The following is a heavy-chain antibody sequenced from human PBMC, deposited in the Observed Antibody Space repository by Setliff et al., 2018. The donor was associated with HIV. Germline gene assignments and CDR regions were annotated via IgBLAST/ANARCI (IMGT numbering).Heavy chain of an antibody. Sequence: SVKVSCKASGGTFSNYAISWVRQAPGQGLEWMGGIIPFFGTALYAPKFQGRVTITANESTSTAYLELSSLRSEDTGVYYCARGGSITLINYFDPWGQGTLVTVSS. CDR2: IIPFFGTA. CDR1: GGTFSNYA. J-gene: IGHJ5*02. D-gene: IGHD3-10*01. CDR3: ARGGSITLINYFDP. V-gene: IGHV1-69*13.